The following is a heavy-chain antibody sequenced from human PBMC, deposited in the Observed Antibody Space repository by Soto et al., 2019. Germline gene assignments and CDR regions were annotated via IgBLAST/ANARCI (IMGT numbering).Heavy chain of an antibody. J-gene: IGHJ6*02. CDR3: ARGDPIRYYYYGMDV. V-gene: IGHV4-34*01. Sequence: KTSETLSLTCAVYGGSFSGYYWSWIRQPPGKGLEWIGEINHSGSTNYNPSLKSRVTISVDTSKNQFSLKLSSVTAADTAVYYCARGDPIRYYYYGMDVWGQGTTVTVSS. CDR1: GGSFSGYY. CDR2: INHSGST. D-gene: IGHD3-3*02.